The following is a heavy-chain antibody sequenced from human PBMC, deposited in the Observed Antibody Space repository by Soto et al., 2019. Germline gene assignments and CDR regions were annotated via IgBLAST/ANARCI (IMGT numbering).Heavy chain of an antibody. J-gene: IGHJ4*02. CDR3: ARAAVAATLDY. V-gene: IGHV4-34*01. CDR1: GETFSGYY. D-gene: IGHD2-15*01. Sequence: QVQLQQWGAGLLKPSETLSLTCAVYGETFSGYYWSWIRELPEKRLEWIGDVNHTGSANHNPSLKSRVTISADTSKNQFSLKLTSVTAADTAMYFCARAAVAATLDYWGQGTLVTVSS. CDR2: VNHTGSA.